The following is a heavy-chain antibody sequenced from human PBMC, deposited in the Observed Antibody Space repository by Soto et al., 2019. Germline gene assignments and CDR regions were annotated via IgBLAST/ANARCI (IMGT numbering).Heavy chain of an antibody. D-gene: IGHD5-12*01. CDR2: IVASGGIT. J-gene: IGHJ4*02. V-gene: IGHV3-23*01. CDR3: AKNSAATIRVGYDY. CDR1: GFTFSSYP. Sequence: EVQLLESGGGLAQPGGSLRLSCAASGFTFSSYPMSWVRQAPGQXLXWVSGIVASGGITYYADSVKGRFTISRDNSKNTLYLQMNSLRAEDTAVYYCAKNSAATIRVGYDYWGQGTLVTVSS.